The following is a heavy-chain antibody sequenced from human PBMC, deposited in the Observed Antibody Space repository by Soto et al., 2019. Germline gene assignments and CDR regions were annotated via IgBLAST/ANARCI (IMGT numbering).Heavy chain of an antibody. D-gene: IGHD5-18*01. CDR2: INHSGST. Sequence: QVQLQQWGAGLLKPSETLSLTCAVYGGSFSGYYWSWIRQPPGKGLEWIGEINHSGSTNYNPSLKSRVTISVDTSKNQFSLKLSSVTAADTAVYYCARERRGYSRFGYQRVLDAFDIWGQGTMVTVSS. V-gene: IGHV4-34*01. CDR3: ARERRGYSRFGYQRVLDAFDI. CDR1: GGSFSGYY. J-gene: IGHJ3*02.